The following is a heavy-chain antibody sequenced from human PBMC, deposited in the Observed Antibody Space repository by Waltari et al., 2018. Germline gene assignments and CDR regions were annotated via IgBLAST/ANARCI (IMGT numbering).Heavy chain of an antibody. J-gene: IGHJ4*02. V-gene: IGHV3-23*01. CDR2: ITVSDDT. CDR1: GLIFTNFA. Sequence: EVQLLESGGGLVQPGGSLRLSCAASGLIFTNFAINWVRLAPGTGLDWVAAITVSDDTFYADSVMGRFTVSRDTSKNTVYLQMNGLRAEDTAIYYCAKPFYNWDDPLHSWGQGTLVAVSS. CDR3: AKPFYNWDDPLHS. D-gene: IGHD1-20*01.